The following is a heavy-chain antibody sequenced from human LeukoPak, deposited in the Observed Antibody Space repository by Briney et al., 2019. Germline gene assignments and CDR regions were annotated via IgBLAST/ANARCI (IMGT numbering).Heavy chain of an antibody. D-gene: IGHD5-24*01. V-gene: IGHV3-30*02. CDR1: GFTFSSYG. Sequence: GGSLRLSCAASGFTFSSYGMHWVRQAPGKGLEWVAFIRYDGSNKYYADSVKGRFTISRDNSKNTLYLQMSSLRAEDTAVYYCAKDRGTPDAFNIWGQGTMVTVSS. CDR2: IRYDGSNK. CDR3: AKDRGTPDAFNI. J-gene: IGHJ3*02.